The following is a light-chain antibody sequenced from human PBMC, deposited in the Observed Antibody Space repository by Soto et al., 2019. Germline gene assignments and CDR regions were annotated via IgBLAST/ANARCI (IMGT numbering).Light chain of an antibody. CDR1: ESVSSRY. Sequence: FTQSPGTVSLSPGERATGSGRASESVSSRYLAWYQQKPGQAPRFLIYGASSRATGIPDRFSGSGSGTDFTLPLSSLEAEDFGVYYCQQYGSSITFGGGTKVDIK. CDR2: GAS. J-gene: IGKJ4*01. CDR3: QQYGSSIT. V-gene: IGKV3-20*01.